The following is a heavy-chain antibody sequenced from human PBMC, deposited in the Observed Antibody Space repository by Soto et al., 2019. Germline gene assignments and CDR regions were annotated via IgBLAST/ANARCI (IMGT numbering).Heavy chain of an antibody. V-gene: IGHV4-61*01. CDR1: GGSVNSDYYY. CDR3: ASTRGSHYDSSAYYDY. Sequence: SETLSLTCTVSGGSVNSDYYYWSWIRQPPGKGLEWIGYIYHSGRTSYNPSLESRVTISLDASRNQFSLKLSSVTAADTAFYYCASTRGSHYDSSAYYDYWGQGTLVTVSS. CDR2: IYHSGRT. J-gene: IGHJ4*02. D-gene: IGHD3-22*01.